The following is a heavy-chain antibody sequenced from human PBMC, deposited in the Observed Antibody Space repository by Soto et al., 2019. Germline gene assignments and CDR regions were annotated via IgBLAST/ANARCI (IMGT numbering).Heavy chain of an antibody. V-gene: IGHV4-59*08. J-gene: IGHJ4*02. Sequence: QVQLQESGPGLVKPSETLSLTCTVSGGSISSYYWSWIRQTPGKGLEWIGYIYYSGSTNYNPSLKSRVTRHVDTSKNQFSLKLSAVTAADTAVYYCAISGRYQGNFDYWGQGTLVTVSS. CDR3: AISGRYQGNFDY. CDR2: IYYSGST. CDR1: GGSISSYY. D-gene: IGHD1-1*01.